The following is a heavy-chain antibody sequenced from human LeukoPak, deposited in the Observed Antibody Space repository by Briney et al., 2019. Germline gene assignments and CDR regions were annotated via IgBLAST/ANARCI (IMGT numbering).Heavy chain of an antibody. CDR1: GGSISSYY. J-gene: IGHJ4*02. CDR2: IYYSGST. D-gene: IGHD3-10*01. CDR3: ARSLAHGSGTTYYFDY. V-gene: IGHV4-59*12. Sequence: SETLSLTCTVSGGSISSYYWSWIRQPPGKGLEWIGYIYYSGSTYYNPSLKSRVSISLDTSKNQFSLKLSSVTAADTAVYYCARSLAHGSGTTYYFDYCGQGTLVTVSS.